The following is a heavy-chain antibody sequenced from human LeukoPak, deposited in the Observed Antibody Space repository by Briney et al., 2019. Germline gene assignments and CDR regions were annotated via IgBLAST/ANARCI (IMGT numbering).Heavy chain of an antibody. CDR3: ARDSCSSTSCRKKFDN. J-gene: IGHJ4*02. CDR2: IYYTGST. V-gene: IGHV4-59*12. Sequence: SETLSLTCTVSGGSISSYYWSWIRQPPGKGLEWIGYIYYTGSTNYSPSLKSRVTISVDTSKNQFSLKLSSVTAEDTAVYYCARDSCSSTSCRKKFDNWGQGTLVTVSS. D-gene: IGHD2-2*01. CDR1: GGSISSYY.